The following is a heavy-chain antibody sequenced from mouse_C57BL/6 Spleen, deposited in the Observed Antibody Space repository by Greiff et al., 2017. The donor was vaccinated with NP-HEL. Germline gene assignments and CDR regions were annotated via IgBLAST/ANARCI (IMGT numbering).Heavy chain of an antibody. J-gene: IGHJ1*03. Sequence: VQLQQSGAELVKPGASVKMSCKASGYTFTSYWITWVKQRPGQGLEWIGDIYPGSGSTNYNEKFKSKATLTVDTSSSTAYMQLSSLTSEDSAVYYRARTRDFYYYGSSPYWYFDVWGTGTTVTVSS. D-gene: IGHD1-1*01. CDR1: GYTFTSYW. V-gene: IGHV1-55*01. CDR3: ARTRDFYYYGSSPYWYFDV. CDR2: IYPGSGST.